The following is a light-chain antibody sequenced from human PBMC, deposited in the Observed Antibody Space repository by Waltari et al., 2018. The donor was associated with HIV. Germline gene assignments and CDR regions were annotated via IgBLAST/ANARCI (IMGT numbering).Light chain of an antibody. Sequence: QSALTQPPSVSGSLGQSVTISCTGTSSDIGAYNRVSWYQQSPATAPKLIIYEVTHRPSGVPVRFSGSKSGNTASLTISGLQADDEADYYCSSYTTSSTWVLGGGTKLTVL. CDR1: SSDIGAYNR. J-gene: IGLJ3*02. CDR2: EVT. CDR3: SSYTTSSTWV. V-gene: IGLV2-18*02.